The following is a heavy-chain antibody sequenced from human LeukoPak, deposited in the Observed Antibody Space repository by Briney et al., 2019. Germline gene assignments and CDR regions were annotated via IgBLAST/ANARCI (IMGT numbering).Heavy chain of an antibody. J-gene: IGHJ4*02. CDR3: ARGIPGYFNTSGYYYDY. CDR1: GGSISSSYW. CDR2: FFHSGST. Sequence: SETLSLTCAVSGGSISSSYWWSWVRRPPGKGLEWIGEFFHSGSTNYNPSLKSRVTISVDKSRNQFSLRLSSVTAADTAVYYCARGIPGYFNTSGYYYDYWGQGTLVTVSS. V-gene: IGHV4-4*02. D-gene: IGHD3-22*01.